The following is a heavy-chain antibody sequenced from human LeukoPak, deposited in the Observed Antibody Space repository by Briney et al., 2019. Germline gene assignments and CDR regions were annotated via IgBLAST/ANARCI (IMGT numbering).Heavy chain of an antibody. J-gene: IGHJ4*02. CDR1: GFIFSSYW. D-gene: IGHD2-2*01. CDR3: ARRVVVPAAPYYFDY. CDR2: INSDGSST. V-gene: IGHV3-74*01. Sequence: GGSLRLSCAASGFIFSSYWMHWVRQAPGKGLVWVSRINSDGSSTSYADSVKGRFTISRDNAKNTLYLQMNSPRAEDTAVYYCARRVVVPAAPYYFDYWGQGTLVTVSS.